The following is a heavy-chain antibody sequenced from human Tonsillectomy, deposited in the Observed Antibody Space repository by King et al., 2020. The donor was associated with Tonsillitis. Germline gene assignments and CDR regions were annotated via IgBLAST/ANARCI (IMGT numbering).Heavy chain of an antibody. D-gene: IGHD2-15*01. CDR3: ARTSSSGYCSGGSCDYDDYYYGMDV. V-gene: IGHV4-38-2*01. Sequence: VQLQESGPGLVKPSETLSLTCAVSGYSISSGYYWGWIRQPPGKGLEWIGSIYHSGSTYYNPSLKSRVTISVDTSKNQFSLKLSSVTAADTAVYYCARTSSSGYCSGGSCDYDDYYYGMDVWGQRTTVTVSS. J-gene: IGHJ6*02. CDR2: IYHSGST. CDR1: GYSISSGYY.